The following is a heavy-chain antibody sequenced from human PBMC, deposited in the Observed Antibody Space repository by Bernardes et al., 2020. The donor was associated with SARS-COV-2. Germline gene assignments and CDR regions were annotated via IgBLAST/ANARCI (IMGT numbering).Heavy chain of an antibody. D-gene: IGHD6-13*01. CDR3: AKGGSSSWYSFDY. V-gene: IGHV3-30*18. J-gene: IGHJ4*02. CDR1: GFTFSTNA. Sequence: GSLRLSCAASGFTFSTNAMHWVRQAPGKGLEWVAVISYDGSNKYYGHAVKGRFTISRDNSKNTLFLQMNSLRAEDTAVYYCAKGGSSSWYSFDYWGQGTLVTVSS. CDR2: ISYDGSNK.